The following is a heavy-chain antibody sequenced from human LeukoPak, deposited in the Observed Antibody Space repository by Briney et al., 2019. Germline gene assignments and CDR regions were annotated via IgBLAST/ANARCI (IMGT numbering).Heavy chain of an antibody. D-gene: IGHD2-15*01. Sequence: GGSLRLSCAASGFTFSSYAMSWVRQAPGEGLEWVSAISGSGGSTYYADSVKGRFTISRDNSKNTLYLQMNSLRAEDTAVYYCAKDRVRYCSGGSCHTPDYWGQGTLVTVSS. J-gene: IGHJ4*02. V-gene: IGHV3-23*01. CDR3: AKDRVRYCSGGSCHTPDY. CDR2: ISGSGGST. CDR1: GFTFSSYA.